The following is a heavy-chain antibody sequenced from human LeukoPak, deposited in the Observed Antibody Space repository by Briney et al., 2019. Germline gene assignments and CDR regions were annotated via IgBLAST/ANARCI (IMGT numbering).Heavy chain of an antibody. CDR1: GVSIGSPNM. J-gene: IGHJ4*02. D-gene: IGHD2-15*01. V-gene: IGHV4-4*02. Sequence: SETLSLTCVVSGVSIGSPNMWSWVRQFPGTGLEWIGEIYHSGNTNYNPSLKSRVTISVDKSKNQFSLRLNSVTAADTAVYYCARQGPDCSGGTCYHFDYWGQGTLVTVSS. CDR3: ARQGPDCSGGTCYHFDY. CDR2: IYHSGNT.